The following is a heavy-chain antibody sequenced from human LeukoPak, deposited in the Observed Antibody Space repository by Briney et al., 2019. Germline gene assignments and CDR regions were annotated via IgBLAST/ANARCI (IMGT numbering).Heavy chain of an antibody. Sequence: GGSLRLSCSASGFTFNTYSMNWVRQAPGKGLEWVSYISGSSTVTHYTDSVKGRFTISRDNAKNSLYLQMNSLRAEDTAVYYCARDIYYHDSSGYSSSYYYYMDVWGKGTTVTVSS. D-gene: IGHD3-22*01. CDR3: ARDIYYHDSSGYSSSYYYYMDV. J-gene: IGHJ6*03. CDR1: GFTFNTYS. CDR2: ISGSSTVT. V-gene: IGHV3-48*01.